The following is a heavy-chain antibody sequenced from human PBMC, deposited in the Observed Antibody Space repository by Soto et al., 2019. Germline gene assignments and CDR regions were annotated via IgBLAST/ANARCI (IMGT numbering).Heavy chain of an antibody. Sequence: QVQVVQSGADVKKPESSVKVSCKPSGGTFNTYTVNWVRLAPGHGLEWMGRFIPILDMENYAQKFQDRVTIPADRSTFTAYMELSSLTSDDTAVYYCAIAYCRDNSCPRDFDFWGPGTRVTVSS. J-gene: IGHJ4*02. V-gene: IGHV1-69*02. CDR3: AIAYCRDNSCPRDFDF. D-gene: IGHD2-21*01. CDR2: FIPILDME. CDR1: GGTFNTYT.